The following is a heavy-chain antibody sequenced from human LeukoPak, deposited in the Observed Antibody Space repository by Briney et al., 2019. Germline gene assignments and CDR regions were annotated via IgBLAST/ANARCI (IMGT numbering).Heavy chain of an antibody. CDR3: ATDSSSWYEVGYYYYYMDV. CDR2: INHSGST. D-gene: IGHD6-13*01. Sequence: SETLSLTCAVYGGSFSGYYWSWIRQPPGKGLEWIGEINHSGSTNYNPSLKSRVTISVDTSKNQFSLKLSSVTAADTAVYYCATDSSSWYEVGYYYYYMDVWGKGTTVTISS. V-gene: IGHV4-34*01. CDR1: GGSFSGYY. J-gene: IGHJ6*03.